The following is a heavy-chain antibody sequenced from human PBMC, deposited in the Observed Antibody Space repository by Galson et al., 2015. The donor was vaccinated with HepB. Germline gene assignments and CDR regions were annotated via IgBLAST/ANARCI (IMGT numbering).Heavy chain of an antibody. CDR2: ISAYNGNT. CDR1: GYTFTSYG. Sequence: SCKASGYTFTSYGISWVRQAPGQGLEWMGWISAYNGNTNYAQKLQGRVTMTTDTSTCTAYMELRSLRSDDTAVYYCARDGKRYGAPNHDAFDIWGQGTMVTVSS. CDR3: ARDGKRYGAPNHDAFDI. J-gene: IGHJ3*02. V-gene: IGHV1-18*04. D-gene: IGHD4-17*01.